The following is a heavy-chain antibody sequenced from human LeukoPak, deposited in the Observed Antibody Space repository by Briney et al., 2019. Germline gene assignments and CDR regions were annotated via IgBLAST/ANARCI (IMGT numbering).Heavy chain of an antibody. CDR1: GGSISSGGYY. CDR3: ARDGGGSSGTFDI. CDR2: IYYSGST. D-gene: IGHD3-22*01. V-gene: IGHV4-31*03. J-gene: IGHJ3*02. Sequence: SQTLSLTCTVSGGSISSGGYYWSWIRQHPGKGPEWIGYIYYSGSTNYNPSLKSRVTISVDTSKNQFSLKLSSVTAADTAVYYCARDGGGSSGTFDIWGQGTMVTVSS.